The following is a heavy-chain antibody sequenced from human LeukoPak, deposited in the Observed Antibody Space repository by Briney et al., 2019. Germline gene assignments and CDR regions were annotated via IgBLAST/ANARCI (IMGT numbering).Heavy chain of an antibody. CDR1: GASVSSVGYY. D-gene: IGHD1-26*01. CDR2: IYYTGST. J-gene: IGHJ5*02. V-gene: IGHV4-31*03. Sequence: SETLSLTCSVSGASVSSVGYYWVWIRQSPGSGLEWLGYIYYTGSTSYNPSLKSRLTISVDTSKNQFALRLTSVTAADTAVYYCARRMGFSGSNAPDPWFDPWGQGTLVTVSS. CDR3: ARRMGFSGSNAPDPWFDP.